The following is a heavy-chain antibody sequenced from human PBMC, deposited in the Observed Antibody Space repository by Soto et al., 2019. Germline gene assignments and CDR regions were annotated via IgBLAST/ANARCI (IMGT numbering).Heavy chain of an antibody. D-gene: IGHD2-15*01. V-gene: IGHV3-53*01. CDR1: GFTVSSNY. CDR3: ARDCFIGLGYCSGGSCYSCGAFDI. J-gene: IGHJ3*02. CDR2: IYSGGST. Sequence: PGGSLRLSCAASGFTVSSNYMSWVRQAPGKGLEWVSVIYSGGSTYYADSVKGRFTISIDNSKNTLYLQINSLRAEDTAVYYCARDCFIGLGYCSGGSCYSCGAFDIWGKGTMVTVSS.